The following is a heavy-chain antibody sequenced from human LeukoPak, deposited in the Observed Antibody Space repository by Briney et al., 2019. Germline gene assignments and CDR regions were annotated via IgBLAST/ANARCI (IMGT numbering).Heavy chain of an antibody. CDR3: ARGVGSGSYSEFDY. CDR2: IYYSGST. D-gene: IGHD3-10*01. V-gene: IGHV4-59*12. CDR1: GGSISSYY. Sequence: PSETLSLTCTVSGGSISSYYWSWIRQPPGKGLEWSGYIYYSGSTNYNPSLKSRVTISVDTSKNQFSLKLSSVTAADTAVYYCARGVGSGSYSEFDYWGQGTLVTVSS. J-gene: IGHJ4*02.